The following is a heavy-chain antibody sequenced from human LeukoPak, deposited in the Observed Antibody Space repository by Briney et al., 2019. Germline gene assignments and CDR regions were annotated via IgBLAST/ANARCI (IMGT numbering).Heavy chain of an antibody. CDR1: GGSISSYY. CDR2: IYSSGST. D-gene: IGHD3-16*02. Sequence: SETLSLTCTVSGGSISSYYWSWIRQPAGKGLEWIGRIYSSGSTNYNPSLKSRITMSVDTSKNQFSLKLRSVTAADTAVYYCARYDVWGSYRAFDYWGQGTLVTVSS. V-gene: IGHV4-4*07. CDR3: ARYDVWGSYRAFDY. J-gene: IGHJ4*02.